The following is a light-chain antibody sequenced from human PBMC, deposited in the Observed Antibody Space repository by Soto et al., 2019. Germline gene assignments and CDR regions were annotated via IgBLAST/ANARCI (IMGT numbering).Light chain of an antibody. V-gene: IGLV2-14*01. J-gene: IGLJ2*01. CDR3: SSYTSSSSLGI. CDR2: EVS. CDR1: SSDVGGYNF. Sequence: QSVLTQPASVSGSPGQSITISCTGASSDVGGYNFVSWYQQRSGKAPKLMIYEVSNRPSGVSNRFSGSKSGNTASLTISGLQAEDEADYYCSSYTSSSSLGIFGGGTKVTVL.